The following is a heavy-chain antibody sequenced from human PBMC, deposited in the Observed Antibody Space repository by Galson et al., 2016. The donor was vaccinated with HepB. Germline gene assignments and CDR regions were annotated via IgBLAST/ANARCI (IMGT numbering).Heavy chain of an antibody. Sequence: PALVKPTQTLTLTCTFSGFSFDTSGVGVGWIRQPPGKALEWLTLIYWNDDKLYSPSLKSRLTITKDTSKNQVVLIMTNMDPVDTATYYCVHSPQSSGWYTRYFDDWGQGTLVTVSS. V-gene: IGHV2-5*01. J-gene: IGHJ4*02. CDR2: IYWNDDK. CDR1: GFSFDTSGVG. CDR3: VHSPQSSGWYTRYFDD. D-gene: IGHD6-19*01.